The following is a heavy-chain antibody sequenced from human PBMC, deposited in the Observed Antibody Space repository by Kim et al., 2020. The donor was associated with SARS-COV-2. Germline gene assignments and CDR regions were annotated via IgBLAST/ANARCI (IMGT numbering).Heavy chain of an antibody. J-gene: IGHJ5*02. CDR2: ISWNSGSI. V-gene: IGHV3-9*01. CDR1: GFTFDDYA. Sequence: GGSLRLSCAASGFTFDDYAMHWVRQAPGKGLEWVSGISWNSGSIGYADSVKGRFTISRDNAKNSLYLQMNSLRAEDTALYYCAKDLGSYGGNSPWFDPWG. CDR3: AKDLGSYGGNSPWFDP. D-gene: IGHD4-17*01.